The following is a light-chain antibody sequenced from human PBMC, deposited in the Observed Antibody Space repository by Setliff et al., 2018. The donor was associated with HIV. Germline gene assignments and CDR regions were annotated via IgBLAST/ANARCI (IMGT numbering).Light chain of an antibody. J-gene: IGLJ2*01. CDR3: SSYTSSSTSHVV. Sequence: LTQPASVSGSPGQSITISCTGTSSDVGGYNYVSWYQQHPGKAPKLMIYDVTKRPSGVSNRFSGSKSGNTASLTISGLQAEDEADYCCSSYTSSSTSHVVFGGGTKVTVL. CDR1: SSDVGGYNY. CDR2: DVT. V-gene: IGLV2-14*01.